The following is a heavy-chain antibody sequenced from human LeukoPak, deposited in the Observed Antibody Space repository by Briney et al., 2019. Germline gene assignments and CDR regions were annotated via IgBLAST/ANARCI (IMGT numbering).Heavy chain of an antibody. J-gene: IGHJ4*02. CDR3: ARLSTVTTSSDY. CDR2: IYTSGTT. Sequence: PSETLSLTCTVSGGSISSYYWSWIRQPAGKGLEWIGRIYTSGTTHYNPSLKSRVTMSVDTSKNQFSLKLSSVTAADTAVYYCARLSTVTTSSDYWGQGTLVTVSS. V-gene: IGHV4-4*07. D-gene: IGHD4-17*01. CDR1: GGSISSYY.